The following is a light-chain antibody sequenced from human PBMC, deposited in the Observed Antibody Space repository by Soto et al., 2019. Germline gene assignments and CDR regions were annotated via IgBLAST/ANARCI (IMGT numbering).Light chain of an antibody. CDR3: QQYNTFARS. Sequence: DIQMTQSPSTLSASLGDRVTITCRASQSISTWLAWYQQKPGKAPKLLIYEASSLQSGVPSRFSGSGSGTEFTLTFSSLQPDDFSTYYSQQYNTFARSVGEGTKVEIK. CDR1: QSISTW. CDR2: EAS. J-gene: IGKJ1*01. V-gene: IGKV1-5*03.